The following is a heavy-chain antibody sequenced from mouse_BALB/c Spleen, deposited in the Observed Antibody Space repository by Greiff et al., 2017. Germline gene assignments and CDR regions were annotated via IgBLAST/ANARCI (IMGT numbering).Heavy chain of an antibody. J-gene: IGHJ3*01. CDR2: ISNGGGST. D-gene: IGHD1-1*01. CDR3: ARSYDYGSSYTWFAY. CDR1: GFTFSSYT. Sequence: EVMLVESGGGLVQPGGSLKLSCAASGFTFSSYTMSWVRQTPEKRLEWVAYISNGGGSTYYPDTVKGRFTISRDNAKNTLYLQMSSLKSEDTAMYYCARSYDYGSSYTWFAYWGQGTLVTVSA. V-gene: IGHV5-12-2*01.